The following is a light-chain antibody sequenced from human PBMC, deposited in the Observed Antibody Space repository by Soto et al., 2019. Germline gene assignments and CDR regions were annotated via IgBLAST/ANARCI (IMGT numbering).Light chain of an antibody. CDR2: GAS. CDR1: QSVSSNY. Sequence: EIVLTQSPDTLSLPPGERATLSCRASQSVSSNYVAWYQQRPGQTPRLLIYGASTRVTGLPDRFSGSGSGTDFPLTISRLEPEDFALYYCQQYGRPPMTFGQGTKLEIK. J-gene: IGKJ2*01. CDR3: QQYGRPPMT. V-gene: IGKV3-20*01.